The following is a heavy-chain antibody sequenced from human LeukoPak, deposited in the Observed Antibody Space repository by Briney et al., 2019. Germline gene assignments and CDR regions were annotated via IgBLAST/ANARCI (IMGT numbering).Heavy chain of an antibody. CDR1: GGTFSSYA. D-gene: IGHD2-15*01. J-gene: IGHJ6*02. V-gene: IGHV1-69*01. Sequence: SVKVSCKASGGTFSSYAISWVRQAPGQGLEWMGGIIPIFGTANYAQKFQGGVTITADESTSTAYMELSSLRSEDTAVYYCARGYCSGGSCYSRYYYYGMDVWGQGTTVTVSS. CDR2: IIPIFGTA. CDR3: ARGYCSGGSCYSRYYYYGMDV.